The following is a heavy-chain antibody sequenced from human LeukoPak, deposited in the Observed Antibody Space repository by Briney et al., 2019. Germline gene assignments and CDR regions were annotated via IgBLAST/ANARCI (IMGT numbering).Heavy chain of an antibody. J-gene: IGHJ4*02. D-gene: IGHD1-26*01. CDR2: INHSGST. Sequence: KASETLSLTCTVSGGSISSCYWSWIRQPPGKGLEWIGEINHSGSTNYNPSLKSRVTISVDTSKNQFSLKLSSVTAADTAVYYCARQNLGATTYWGQGTLVTVSS. V-gene: IGHV4-34*01. CDR1: GGSISSCY. CDR3: ARQNLGATTY.